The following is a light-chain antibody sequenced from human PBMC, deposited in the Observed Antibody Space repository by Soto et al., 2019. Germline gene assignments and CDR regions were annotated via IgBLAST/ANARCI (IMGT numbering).Light chain of an antibody. CDR3: AAWDDSLNGSYV. J-gene: IGLJ1*01. Sequence: QSVLTQPPSASRTPGQTVTISCSENSSNIGSNTVHWYQQLPGTAPKLLIYSNNQRPSGVPDRFSGSKSGTSASLAISGLQSEDEADYYCAAWDDSLNGSYVFGTGTKVTVL. CDR2: SNN. V-gene: IGLV1-44*01. CDR1: SSNIGSNT.